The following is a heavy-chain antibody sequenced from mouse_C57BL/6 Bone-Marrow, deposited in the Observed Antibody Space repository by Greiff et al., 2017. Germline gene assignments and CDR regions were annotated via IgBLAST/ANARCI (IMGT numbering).Heavy chain of an antibody. J-gene: IGHJ3*01. CDR3: ARKDYDWAY. Sequence: QVQLQQPGAELVKPGASVKMSCKASGYTFTSYWITWVKQRPGQGLEWIGDIYPGSGSTNYNEKFKSKATLTADKSSSTAYMELRSLTSEDSAVYFCARKDYDWAYWGQGTRVTVSA. V-gene: IGHV1-55*01. D-gene: IGHD2-4*01. CDR2: IYPGSGST. CDR1: GYTFTSYW.